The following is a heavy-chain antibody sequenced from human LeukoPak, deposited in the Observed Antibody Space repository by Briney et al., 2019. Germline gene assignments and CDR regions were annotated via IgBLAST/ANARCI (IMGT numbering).Heavy chain of an antibody. CDR3: ARDRGIPAANWFDP. J-gene: IGHJ5*02. D-gene: IGHD2-2*01. Sequence: PSETLSLTCTVSGGSVSSGIYYWSWIRQPPGKGLEWIGYIYYGGSTNYNPSLKSRVTISVDTSKNQFSLKLSSVTAADTAVYYCARDRGIPAANWFDPWGEGTLVTVSS. CDR1: GGSVSSGIYY. V-gene: IGHV4-61*01. CDR2: IYYGGST.